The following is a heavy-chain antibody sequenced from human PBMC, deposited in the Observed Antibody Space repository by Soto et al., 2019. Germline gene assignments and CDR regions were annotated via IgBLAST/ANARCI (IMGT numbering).Heavy chain of an antibody. V-gene: IGHV3-30-3*01. CDR2: ISYDGSNK. J-gene: IGHJ4*02. D-gene: IGHD6-19*01. Sequence: GGSLRLSCAASGFTFSSYAMHWVRQAPGKGLEWVAVISYDGSNKYYADSVKGRFTISRDNSKNTLYLQMNSLRAEDTAVYYCARGGEYSSGWYGYYWGQGTLVTVSS. CDR1: GFTFSSYA. CDR3: ARGGEYSSGWYGYY.